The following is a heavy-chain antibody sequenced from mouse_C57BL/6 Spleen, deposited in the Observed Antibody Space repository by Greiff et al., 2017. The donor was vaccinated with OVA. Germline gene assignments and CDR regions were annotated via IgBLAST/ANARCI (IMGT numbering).Heavy chain of an antibody. D-gene: IGHD1-1*01. J-gene: IGHJ2*01. CDR1: GYTFTSYW. V-gene: IGHV1-53*01. Sequence: QVQLQQPGTELVKPGASVKLSCKASGYTFTSYWMHWVKQRPGQGLEWIGNINPSNGGTNYNEKFKSKATLTVDKSSSTAYMQLSSLTTEDSAVYYCSRGGYGSSYRDFDYWGQGTTLTVSS. CDR3: SRGGYGSSYRDFDY. CDR2: INPSNGGT.